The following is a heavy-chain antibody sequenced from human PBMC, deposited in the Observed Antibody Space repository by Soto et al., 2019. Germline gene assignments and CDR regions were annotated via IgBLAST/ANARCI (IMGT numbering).Heavy chain of an antibody. CDR3: ALVVVTAIRNWFDP. J-gene: IGHJ5*02. CDR1: GYTFITYD. D-gene: IGHD2-21*02. CDR2: MNPSNGNA. Sequence: GASVKVSCKASGYTFITYDINWVRQATGQGLEWMGWMNPSNGNAGYAQKFQGRLTMTRNTSISTAYMELSSLRSDDTAVYYCALVVVTAIRNWFDPWGQGTLVTVSS. V-gene: IGHV1-8*01.